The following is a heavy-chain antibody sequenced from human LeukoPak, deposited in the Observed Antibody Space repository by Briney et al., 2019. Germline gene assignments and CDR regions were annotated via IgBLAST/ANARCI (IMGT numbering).Heavy chain of an antibody. CDR3: ASQRWLQPFDY. J-gene: IGHJ4*02. CDR2: IYYSGST. D-gene: IGHD5-24*01. V-gene: IGHV4-59*01. CDR1: GGSISSYY. Sequence: PSETLSLTCAVSGGSISSYYWSWLRQPPGKGLEGIGYIYYSGSTNYNPSLKSRVAISVDTSKNQFSLKLSSVTAADTAVYYCASQRWLQPFDYWGQGTLVTVSS.